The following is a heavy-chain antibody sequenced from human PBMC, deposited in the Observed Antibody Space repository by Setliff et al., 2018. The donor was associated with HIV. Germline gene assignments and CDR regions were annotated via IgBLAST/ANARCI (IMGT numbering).Heavy chain of an antibody. V-gene: IGHV1-3*01. D-gene: IGHD2-2*01. CDR1: GYTFTNYA. CDR2: INAGNGNT. J-gene: IGHJ4*02. Sequence: ASVKVSCKASGYTFTNYAIHWVRQAPGQRLEWMGWINAGNGNTGYARKFQGRVTMTRKTSISTAYMELRSLRSDDTAVYYCARGYCSSTSCYGIYYFDNWGQGTPVTVSS. CDR3: ARGYCSSTSCYGIYYFDN.